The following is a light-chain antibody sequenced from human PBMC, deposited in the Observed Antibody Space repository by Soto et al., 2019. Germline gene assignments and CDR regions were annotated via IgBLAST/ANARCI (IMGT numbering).Light chain of an antibody. J-gene: IGKJ2*01. CDR2: GAS. V-gene: IGKV3-20*01. CDR1: QSVSSSY. Sequence: EIVLTQSPGTLSLSPGERATLSCRASQSVSSSYFAWYQQKHGQAPRLLIYGASSRATGIPDRFSGSGSGTDFTLIISRLEPEDFAVYYCQQYGSSPYTFGQGTKLEIK. CDR3: QQYGSSPYT.